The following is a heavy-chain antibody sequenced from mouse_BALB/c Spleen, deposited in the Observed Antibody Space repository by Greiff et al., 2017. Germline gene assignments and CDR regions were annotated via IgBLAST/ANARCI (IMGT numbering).Heavy chain of an antibody. J-gene: IGHJ2*01. Sequence: EVHLVESGGGLVQPGGSLRLSCATSGFTFTDYYMSWVRQPPGKALEWLGFIRNKANGYTTEYSASVKGRFTISRDNSQSTLYLQMNTLRAEDSATYYGARDYYRYDGGYFDYWGQGTTLTVSS. CDR2: IRNKANGYTT. D-gene: IGHD2-14*01. V-gene: IGHV7-3*02. CDR1: GFTFTDYY. CDR3: ARDYYRYDGGYFDY.